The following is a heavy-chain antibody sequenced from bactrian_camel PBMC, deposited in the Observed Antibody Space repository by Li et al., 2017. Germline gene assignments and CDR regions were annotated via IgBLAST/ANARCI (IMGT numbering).Heavy chain of an antibody. CDR3: AADVGSMSGNCQPNY. Sequence: HVQLVESGGGSVQAGGSLRLSCASSMGTANTYYMGWFRQAPGKEREGVATIVNDGNTTYADSVKGRFTISQDDAKNTVYLQMNNLKPEDTAMYYCAADVGSMSGNCQPNYWGQGTQVTVS. CDR2: IVNDGNT. V-gene: IGHV3S53*01. J-gene: IGHJ4*01. D-gene: IGHD6*01. CDR1: MGTANTYY.